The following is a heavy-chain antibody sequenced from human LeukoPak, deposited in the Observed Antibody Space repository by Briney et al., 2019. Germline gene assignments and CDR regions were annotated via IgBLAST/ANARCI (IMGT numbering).Heavy chain of an antibody. Sequence: IPSETLSLTCSVSGGSISSSGYYWGWIRQPPGKGLEWIGNIYYSGSTYYNPSLKSRLTISVDTSKNQFSLKLNSVTAADTAVYYCARDRPLLAAWGWFDPWGQGTLVTVSS. D-gene: IGHD7-27*01. V-gene: IGHV4-39*02. J-gene: IGHJ5*02. CDR3: ARDRPLLAAWGWFDP. CDR1: GGSISSSGYY. CDR2: IYYSGST.